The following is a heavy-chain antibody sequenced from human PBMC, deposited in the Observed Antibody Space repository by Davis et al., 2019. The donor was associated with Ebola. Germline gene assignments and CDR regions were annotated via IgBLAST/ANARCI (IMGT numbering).Heavy chain of an antibody. D-gene: IGHD3-3*01. Sequence: MPSETLSLTCTVSGGSISSSSYDWGWIRQRPGKGLEWIGCIYYSGSTYYNPSLKSRVTISVDTSKNQFSLKLSSVTAADTAVYYCAREGFWSGYRSRFDYWGQGTLVTVSS. CDR3: AREGFWSGYRSRFDY. CDR2: IYYSGST. J-gene: IGHJ4*02. V-gene: IGHV4-39*02. CDR1: GGSISSSSYD.